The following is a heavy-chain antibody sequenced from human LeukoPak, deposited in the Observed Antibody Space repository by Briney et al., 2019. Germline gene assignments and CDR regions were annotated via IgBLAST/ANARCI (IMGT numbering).Heavy chain of an antibody. Sequence: GGSLRLSCAASGFTFSSYGMHWVRQAPGKGLEWVAVIWYDGSNKYYADSVKGRFTISRDNSKNTPYLQMNSLRAEDTAVYYCARDSYDSSGYYYFDDAFGIWGQGTMVTVSS. CDR2: IWYDGSNK. D-gene: IGHD3-22*01. CDR1: GFTFSSYG. CDR3: ARDSYDSSGYYYFDDAFGI. J-gene: IGHJ3*02. V-gene: IGHV3-33*01.